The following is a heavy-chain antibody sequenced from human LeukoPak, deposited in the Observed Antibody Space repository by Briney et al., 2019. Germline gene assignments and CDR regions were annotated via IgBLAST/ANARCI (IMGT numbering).Heavy chain of an antibody. CDR1: GYTFTGYY. D-gene: IGHD6-19*01. J-gene: IGHJ3*02. Sequence: ASVKVSCKASGYTFTGYYMHWVRQAPGQGLEWMGWINPNSGGTNYAQKFQGWVTMTRDTSISTAYMELSSLRSEDTAVYYCARDHPIAVAGTRAFDIWGQGTMVTVSS. CDR3: ARDHPIAVAGTRAFDI. V-gene: IGHV1-2*04. CDR2: INPNSGGT.